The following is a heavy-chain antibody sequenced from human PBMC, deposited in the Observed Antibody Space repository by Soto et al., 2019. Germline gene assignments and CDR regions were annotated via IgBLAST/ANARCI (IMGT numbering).Heavy chain of an antibody. D-gene: IGHD6-19*01. CDR3: ARERNPDTAVSGVFDY. CDR1: GYTFTTYA. CDR2: INAGNGNT. V-gene: IGHV1-3*01. J-gene: IGHJ4*02. Sequence: QVPLVQSGAEVKKPGASVKVSCKASGYTFTTYAMHWVRQAPGQRLEWMGWINAGNGNTKYSQKFQGRVTITRDTSASTAYMELSSLKSEDMAVYYCARERNPDTAVSGVFDYWGQGTLVTVSS.